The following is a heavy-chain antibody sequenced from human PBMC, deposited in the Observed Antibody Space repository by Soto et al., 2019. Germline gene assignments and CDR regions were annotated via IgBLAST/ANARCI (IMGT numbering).Heavy chain of an antibody. J-gene: IGHJ3*02. Sequence: ASVKVSCKASGGTFSSSTVQWVRLARGQRLEWIGWIVVGSANTNYAQKFQERVTVTRDISTSTAYMELSSLRSEDTAVYFCAAAKRRYSGYEFYAFDIWGQGTMVTVSS. CDR1: GGTFSSST. D-gene: IGHD5-12*01. CDR2: IVVGSANT. V-gene: IGHV1-58*01. CDR3: AAAKRRYSGYEFYAFDI.